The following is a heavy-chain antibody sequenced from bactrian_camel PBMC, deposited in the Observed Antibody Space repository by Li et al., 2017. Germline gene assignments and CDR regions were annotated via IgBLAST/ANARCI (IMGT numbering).Heavy chain of an antibody. CDR3: AKDGFSQIADLDY. D-gene: IGHD1*01. V-gene: IGHV3S6*01. J-gene: IGHJ6*01. CDR1: GYTFSSNG. CDR2: IYAAGSHS. Sequence: HVQLVESGGGLVQPGGSLRLSCAASGYTFSSNGMSWVRQAPGKGLEWVSGIYAAGSHSYSVDSVKDRFTISRDNAKNTVYLQLNSLKTEDMAMYYCAKDGFSQIADLDYWGQGTQVTVS.